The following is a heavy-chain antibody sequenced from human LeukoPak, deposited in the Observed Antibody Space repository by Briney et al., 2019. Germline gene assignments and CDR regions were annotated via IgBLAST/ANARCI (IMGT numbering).Heavy chain of an antibody. CDR2: IYYSGST. D-gene: IGHD1-26*01. CDR1: GGSISSYY. V-gene: IGHV4-59*01. CDR3: ARAGTPPYYYGMDV. J-gene: IGHJ6*02. Sequence: SETLSLTCTVSGGSISSYYWSWIRQPPGKGLEWIGYIYYSGSTNYNPSLKSRVTISVDTSKNQFSLKLSSVTAADTAVYYCARAGTPPYYYGMDVWGQGTTVTVSS.